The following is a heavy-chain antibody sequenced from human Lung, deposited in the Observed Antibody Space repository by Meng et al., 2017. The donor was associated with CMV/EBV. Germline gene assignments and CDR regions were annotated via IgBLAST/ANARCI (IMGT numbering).Heavy chain of an antibody. D-gene: IGHD1-26*01. CDR3: ARVGYSGSYFTDY. V-gene: IGHV1-69*02. J-gene: IGHJ4*02. Sequence: SVKVSXKASGGTFSSYTISWVRQAPGQGLEWMGRIIPILGIANYAQKFQGRVTITADKSTSTAYMELSSLRSEDTAVYYCARVGYSGSYFTDYWGQRTLVTVSS. CDR1: GGTFSSYT. CDR2: IIPILGIA.